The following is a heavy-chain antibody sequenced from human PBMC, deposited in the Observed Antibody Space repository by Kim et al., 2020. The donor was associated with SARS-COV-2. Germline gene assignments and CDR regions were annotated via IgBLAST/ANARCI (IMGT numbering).Heavy chain of an antibody. J-gene: IGHJ2*01. Sequence: GGSLRLSCAASGFTFDDYAMHWVRQAPGKGLEWVSGISWNSGSIGYADSVKGRFTISRDNAKNSLYLQMNSLRAEDTALYYCAKDIRWRGWYAWYFDLWGRGTLVTVSS. CDR2: ISWNSGSI. CDR1: GFTFDDYA. V-gene: IGHV3-9*01. D-gene: IGHD6-19*01. CDR3: AKDIRWRGWYAWYFDL.